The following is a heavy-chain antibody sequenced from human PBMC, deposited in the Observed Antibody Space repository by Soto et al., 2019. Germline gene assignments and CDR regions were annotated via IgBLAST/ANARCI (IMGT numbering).Heavy chain of an antibody. CDR1: GYTFTSYY. V-gene: IGHV1-46*01. D-gene: IGHD2-2*01. CDR2: INPSGGST. Sequence: ASVKVSCKASGYTFTSYYMHWVRQAPGQGLEWMGIINPSGGSTSYAQKFQGRVTMTRDTSTSTVYMELSSLRSEDTAVYYCARDRVEIVVVPAATEFDYWGQGTLVTVSS. J-gene: IGHJ4*02. CDR3: ARDRVEIVVVPAATEFDY.